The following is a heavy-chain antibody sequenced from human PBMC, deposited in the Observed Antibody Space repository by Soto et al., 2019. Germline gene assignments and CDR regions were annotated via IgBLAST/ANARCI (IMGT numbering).Heavy chain of an antibody. CDR2: IYHSGST. CDR1: GGSISSGGYS. J-gene: IGHJ5*02. D-gene: IGHD4-4*01. Sequence: QLQLQESGSGLVKPSQTLSLTCAVSGGSISSGGYSWSWIRQPPGKGLEWIGYIYHSGSTYYNPSLKSRVTISVDRSKNQFSLKLSSVTAADTAVYYCASVRHSNRHPPWVDPWGQGTLVTVSS. CDR3: ASVRHSNRHPPWVDP. V-gene: IGHV4-30-2*01.